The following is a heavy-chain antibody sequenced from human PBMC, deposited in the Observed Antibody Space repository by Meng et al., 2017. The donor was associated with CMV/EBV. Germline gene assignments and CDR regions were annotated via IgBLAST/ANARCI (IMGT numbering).Heavy chain of an antibody. Sequence: SVTVSCKASGGSLSSYAISWVRQAPGQGLEWMGGSIPIFGTANYAQKFQGRVTITTDESTSTAYMELSSLRSEDTAVYYCASTVPLLRKWELQGGDAFDIWGQGTMVTVSS. CDR1: GGSLSSYA. CDR2: SIPIFGTA. V-gene: IGHV1-69*05. CDR3: ASTVPLLRKWELQGGDAFDI. D-gene: IGHD1-26*01. J-gene: IGHJ3*02.